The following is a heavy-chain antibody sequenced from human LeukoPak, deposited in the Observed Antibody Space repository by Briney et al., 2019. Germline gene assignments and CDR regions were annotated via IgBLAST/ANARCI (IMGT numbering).Heavy chain of an antibody. CDR2: IYHSGST. D-gene: IGHD5-12*01. J-gene: IGHJ4*02. Sequence: SETLSLTCTVSGYSISSGYYWGWIRQPPGKGLEWIGSIYHSGSTYYNPSLKSRVTISVDTSKSQFSLKLSSVTAADTAVYYCARSVVATILGYYFDYWGQGTLVTVSS. CDR3: ARSVVATILGYYFDY. V-gene: IGHV4-38-2*02. CDR1: GYSISSGYY.